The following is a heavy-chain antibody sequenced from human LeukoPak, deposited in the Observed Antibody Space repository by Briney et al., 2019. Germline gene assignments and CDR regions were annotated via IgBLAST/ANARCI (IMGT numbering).Heavy chain of an antibody. V-gene: IGHV4-34*01. CDR1: GGSFSGYF. D-gene: IGHD3-9*01. CDR2: INHSGST. CDR3: ARWGDILTGFDY. Sequence: SETLSLTCAVYGGSFSGYFWSWIRQPPGKGLEWIGEINHSGSTNYNPSLKSRVTISVDTSKKQFSLKLSSVTAADTAVYYCARWGDILTGFDYWGQGTLVTVSS. J-gene: IGHJ4*02.